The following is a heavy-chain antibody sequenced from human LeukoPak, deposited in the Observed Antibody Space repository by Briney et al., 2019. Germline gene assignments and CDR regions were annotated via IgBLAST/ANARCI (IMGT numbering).Heavy chain of an antibody. D-gene: IGHD5-24*01. CDR2: INHSGST. V-gene: IGHV4-34*01. CDR1: GGSFSGYY. Sequence: SETLSLTCAVYGGSFSGYYWSWIRQPPGKGLEWIGEINHSGSTNYNPSLKSRVTISVDTSKNRFSLKLSSVTAADTAVYYCARTNVEMATTFDYWGQGTLVTVSS. J-gene: IGHJ4*02. CDR3: ARTNVEMATTFDY.